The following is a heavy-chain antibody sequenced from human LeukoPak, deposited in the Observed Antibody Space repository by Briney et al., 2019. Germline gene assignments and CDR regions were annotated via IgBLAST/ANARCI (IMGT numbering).Heavy chain of an antibody. V-gene: IGHV3-30*18. CDR3: AKDPGGGIVIIYFDY. D-gene: IGHD3-16*02. CDR1: GFTFSSYG. J-gene: IGHJ4*02. CDR2: ISYDGSNK. Sequence: GGSLRLSCAASGFTFSSYGMHGVRQAPAKGLDGVAVISYDGSNKYYADSVKGRFTISRDNSKNTLYLQMNSLRAEDTAVYYCAKDPGGGIVIIYFDYWGQGTLVTVSS.